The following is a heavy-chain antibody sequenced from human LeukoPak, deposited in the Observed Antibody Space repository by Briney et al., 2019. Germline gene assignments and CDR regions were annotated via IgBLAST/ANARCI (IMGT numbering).Heavy chain of an antibody. J-gene: IGHJ4*02. CDR1: GFTFSSYE. CDR2: IKSDGSST. D-gene: IGHD6-25*01. Sequence: GGSLRLSCAASGFTFSSYEMNWVRQAPGKGLVWVSRIKSDGSSTSYADSVKGRFTISRDNAKNTLDLQMNSLRAEDTAVYYCARVSGYRTLSFDYWGQGALVTVSS. V-gene: IGHV3-74*01. CDR3: ARVSGYRTLSFDY.